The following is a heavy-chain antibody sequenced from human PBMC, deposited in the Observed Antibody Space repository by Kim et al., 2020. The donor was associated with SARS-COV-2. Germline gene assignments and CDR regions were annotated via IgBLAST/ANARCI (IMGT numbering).Heavy chain of an antibody. Sequence: SETLSLTCTVSGGSISSGSYYWSWIRQPAGKGLEWIGRIYTSGSTNYNPSLKSRVTISVDTSKNQFSLKLSSVTAADTAVYYCARAETYDILTGYYYYYGMDVWGQGTTVTVSS. CDR2: IYTSGST. V-gene: IGHV4-61*02. CDR1: GGSISSGSYY. CDR3: ARAETYDILTGYYYYYGMDV. D-gene: IGHD3-9*01. J-gene: IGHJ6*02.